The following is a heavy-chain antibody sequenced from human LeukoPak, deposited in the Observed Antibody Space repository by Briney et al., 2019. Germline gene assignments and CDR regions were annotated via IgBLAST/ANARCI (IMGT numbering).Heavy chain of an antibody. D-gene: IGHD3-22*01. Sequence: SETLSLTCTVSGGSISSGSYYWSWIRQPAGKGLEWIGRIYTSGSTNYNPSLKSRVTISVDTSKNQFSLKLSSVTAADTAVYYCARDVDSGSLGDIWGQGTMVTVSS. CDR3: ARDVDSGSLGDI. CDR2: IYTSGST. V-gene: IGHV4-61*02. J-gene: IGHJ3*02. CDR1: GGSISSGSYY.